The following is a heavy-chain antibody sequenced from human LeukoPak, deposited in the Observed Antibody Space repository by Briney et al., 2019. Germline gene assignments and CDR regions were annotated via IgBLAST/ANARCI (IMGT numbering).Heavy chain of an antibody. J-gene: IGHJ2*01. CDR2: IYYSGST. CDR3: AKEHRGGSYYSYFDL. D-gene: IGHD1-26*01. Sequence: SETLSLTCTVSGGSISSYYWSWIRQPPGKGLEWIGYIYYSGSTNYNPSLKSRVTISVDTSKNQFSLKLSSVTAADTAVYYCAKEHRGGSYYSYFDLWGRGTLVTVSS. CDR1: GGSISSYY. V-gene: IGHV4-59*12.